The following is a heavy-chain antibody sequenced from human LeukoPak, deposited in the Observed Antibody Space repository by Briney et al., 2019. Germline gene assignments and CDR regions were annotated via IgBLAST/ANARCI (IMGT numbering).Heavy chain of an antibody. CDR2: IYYSGST. CDR3: ARPIAAAGTSEDR. D-gene: IGHD6-13*01. Sequence: SETLSLTCTVSGGSISSSSYYWGWIRQPPGKGLEWIGSIYYSGSTYYNPSLKSRVTISVDTSKNQFSLKLSSVTAADTAVYYCARPIAAAGTSEDRWGQGTLVTASS. J-gene: IGHJ4*02. CDR1: GGSISSSSYY. V-gene: IGHV4-39*01.